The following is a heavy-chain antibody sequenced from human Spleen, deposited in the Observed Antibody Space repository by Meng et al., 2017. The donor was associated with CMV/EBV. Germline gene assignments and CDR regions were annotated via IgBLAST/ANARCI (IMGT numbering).Heavy chain of an antibody. J-gene: IGHJ4*02. CDR1: GGSFSDYD. D-gene: IGHD3-22*01. CDR2: INHSGST. Sequence: CAGYGGSFSDYDWSWHRQPTGKGLEWIGEINHSGSTNYNPSLKSRVTISVDTSKKQISVKLSSVTAADTAVYYCARLMIESSSFDYWGQGTLVTVSS. V-gene: IGHV4-34*01. CDR3: ARLMIESSSFDY.